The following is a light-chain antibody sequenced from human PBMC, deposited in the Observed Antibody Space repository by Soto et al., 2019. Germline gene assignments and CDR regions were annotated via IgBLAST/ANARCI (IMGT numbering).Light chain of an antibody. CDR1: QSVSSSY. CDR3: HQYDSSPLT. J-gene: IGKJ4*01. Sequence: EIVLTQSPGTLSLSPGERATLSCRASQSVSSSYLAWYQQKPGQAPRLLIYGASSRATGIPDRLSGSGSGTDFSLTSSRLEPEDFAVYYCHQYDSSPLTFGGVTKVEIK. V-gene: IGKV3-20*01. CDR2: GAS.